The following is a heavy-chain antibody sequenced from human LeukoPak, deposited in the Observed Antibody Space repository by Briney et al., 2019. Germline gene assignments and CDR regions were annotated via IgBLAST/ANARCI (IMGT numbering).Heavy chain of an antibody. J-gene: IGHJ6*03. D-gene: IGHD3-10*01. V-gene: IGHV4-39*07. CDR1: GGSISSYY. CDR2: IYYSGST. CDR3: AREYGSGRYGLGFFYYYYYMDV. Sequence: SETLSLTCTVSGGSISSYYWGWIRQPPGKGLEWIGSIYYSGSTYYNPSLKSRVTISVDTSKNQFSLKLSSVTAADTAVYYCAREYGSGRYGLGFFYYYYYMDVWGKGTTVTVSS.